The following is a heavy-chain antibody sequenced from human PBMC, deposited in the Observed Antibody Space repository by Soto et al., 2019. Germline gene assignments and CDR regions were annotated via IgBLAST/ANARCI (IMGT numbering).Heavy chain of an antibody. CDR1: GYTFTSYG. J-gene: IGHJ4*02. V-gene: IGHV1-18*01. D-gene: IGHD2-8*02. Sequence: GASVKVSCKASGYTFTSYGISWVRQAPGQGLEWMGWISAYNGNTNYAQKLQGRVTMTTDTSTSTAYMELRSLRSDDTAVYYCAIAPPYDPLPGGFDYWGQGTLVTVSS. CDR3: AIAPPYDPLPGGFDY. CDR2: ISAYNGNT.